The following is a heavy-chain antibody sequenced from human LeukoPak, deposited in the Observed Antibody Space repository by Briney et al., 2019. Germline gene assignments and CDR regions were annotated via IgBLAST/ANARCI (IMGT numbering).Heavy chain of an antibody. CDR2: ISSSSSTI. CDR3: AREVGATRLTADDDDY. J-gene: IGHJ4*02. V-gene: IGHV3-48*01. Sequence: GGSLRLSCAASGFTFSSYSMNWVRQAPGKGLEWVSYISSSSSTIYYADSVKGRFTISRDNAKNSLYLQMNSLRADDTAVYYCAREVGATRLTADDDDYWGQGTLVTVSS. CDR1: GFTFSSYS. D-gene: IGHD1-26*01.